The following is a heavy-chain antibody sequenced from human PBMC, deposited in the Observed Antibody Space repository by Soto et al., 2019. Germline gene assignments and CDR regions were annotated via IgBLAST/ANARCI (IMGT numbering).Heavy chain of an antibody. D-gene: IGHD3-22*01. CDR3: AHGTMIVVVFDY. V-gene: IGHV2-5*01. Sequence: KESGPTLVKPTQTLTLTCTFSGFSLSTSGVGVGWIRQPPGKALEWLALIYWNDDKRYSPSLKSRLTITKDTSKNQVVLTMTNMDPVDTATYYCAHGTMIVVVFDYWGQGTLVTVSS. CDR1: GFSLSTSGVG. CDR2: IYWNDDK. J-gene: IGHJ4*02.